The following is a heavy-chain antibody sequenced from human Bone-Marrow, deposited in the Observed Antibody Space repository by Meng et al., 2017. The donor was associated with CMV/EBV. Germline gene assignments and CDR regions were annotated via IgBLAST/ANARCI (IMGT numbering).Heavy chain of an antibody. Sequence: QGHLVQSGAEVKKPGASVKVSCKASGYSFTSYYIHWVRQAPGQGLEWMGIINPSGGSTSYAQKFQGRVTMTRDTSTSTVYMELSSLRSEDTAVYYCAREEISSSSWSGFDYWGQGTLVTVSS. D-gene: IGHD6-13*01. CDR1: GYSFTSYY. CDR2: INPSGGST. J-gene: IGHJ4*02. CDR3: AREEISSSSWSGFDY. V-gene: IGHV1-46*01.